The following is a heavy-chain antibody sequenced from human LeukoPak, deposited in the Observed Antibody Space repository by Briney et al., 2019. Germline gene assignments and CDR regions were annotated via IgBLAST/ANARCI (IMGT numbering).Heavy chain of an antibody. CDR2: ISGSGGSK. CDR3: AKGGQNFDFWRFDY. D-gene: IGHD3-3*01. V-gene: IGHV3-23*01. J-gene: IGHJ4*02. Sequence: GGPLRLSCAASGVTFSTYPMNWVRQTPGKGLVWVSSISGSGGSKYYAGSVKGRFSISRDNSKKMMYLQMNSLRADDTAVYYCAKGGQNFDFWRFDYWGQGSLVTVSS. CDR1: GVTFSTYP.